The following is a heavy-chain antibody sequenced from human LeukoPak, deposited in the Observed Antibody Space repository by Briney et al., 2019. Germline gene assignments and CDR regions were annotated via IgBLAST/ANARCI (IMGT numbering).Heavy chain of an antibody. CDR3: ASAVDYYGSGSGNWFDS. D-gene: IGHD3-10*01. Sequence: GGSLRLSCAASGFTFSSYSMNWVRQAPGKGLEWVSSISTSSNYIYYADSVKGRFTISRDNDKNSLYLQMNSLRAEDTAVYYCASAVDYYGSGSGNWFDSWGQGTLVTVSS. CDR1: GFTFSSYS. J-gene: IGHJ5*01. V-gene: IGHV3-21*01. CDR2: ISTSSNYI.